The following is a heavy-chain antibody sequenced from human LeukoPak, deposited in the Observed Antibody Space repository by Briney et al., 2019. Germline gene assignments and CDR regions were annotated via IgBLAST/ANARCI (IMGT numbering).Heavy chain of an antibody. V-gene: IGHV3-43D*03. D-gene: IGHD1-26*01. CDR3: ATGVIPGATTAMSFDY. CDR2: ISWDGGST. Sequence: GGSLRLSCAASGFTFDDYAMHWVRQAPGKGLEWVSLISWDGGSTYYADSVKGRFTISRDNSKNSLYLQMNSLRAEDTALYYCATGVIPGATTAMSFDYWGQGTLVTVSS. J-gene: IGHJ4*02. CDR1: GFTFDDYA.